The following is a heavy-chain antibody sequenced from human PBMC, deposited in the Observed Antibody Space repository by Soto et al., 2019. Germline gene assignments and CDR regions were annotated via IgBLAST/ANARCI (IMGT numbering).Heavy chain of an antibody. CDR3: ARDFLDSCGGPSCIHFDF. CDR2: ISANSGDT. J-gene: IGHJ4*02. Sequence: QVQLVQSGAEVKEPGASVRVSCKASGYTFSSYGFSWVRQAPGQGLEWVAWISANSGDTNSAQKFQGRVTLTTDTPTSTAYMDLRSLTSDDTAIYYCARDFLDSCGGPSCIHFDFWGQGTLLTVSS. CDR1: GYTFSSYG. V-gene: IGHV1-18*01. D-gene: IGHD2-21*01.